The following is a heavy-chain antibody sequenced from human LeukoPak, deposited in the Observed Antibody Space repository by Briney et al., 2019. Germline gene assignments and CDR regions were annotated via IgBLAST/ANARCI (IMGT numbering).Heavy chain of an antibody. CDR2: ISGSGGST. Sequence: GGSLRLSCAASGFTFSSYAMSWVRQAPGKGLEWVSAISGSGGSTYYADSVKGRFTISRDNAKNTLHLQMNSLRAEDTAVYYCAKVPSSSVPYYYGMDVWGQGTTVTVSS. V-gene: IGHV3-23*01. D-gene: IGHD6-6*01. CDR1: GFTFSSYA. J-gene: IGHJ6*02. CDR3: AKVPSSSVPYYYGMDV.